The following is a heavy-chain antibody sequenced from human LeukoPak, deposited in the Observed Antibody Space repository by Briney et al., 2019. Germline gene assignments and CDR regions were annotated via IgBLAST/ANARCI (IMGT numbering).Heavy chain of an antibody. CDR2: INHSGST. Sequence: SETLSLTCAVYGGSFNGYYWSWIRQPPGKGLEWIGEINHSGSTNYNPSLKSRVTISVDTSKNQFSLKLSSVTAADTAVYYCARDTAVAGTDYWGQGTLVTVSS. V-gene: IGHV4-34*01. CDR3: ARDTAVAGTDY. D-gene: IGHD6-19*01. J-gene: IGHJ4*02. CDR1: GGSFNGYY.